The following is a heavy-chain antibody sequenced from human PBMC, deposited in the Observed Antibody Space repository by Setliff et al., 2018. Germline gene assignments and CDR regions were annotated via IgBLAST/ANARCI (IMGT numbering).Heavy chain of an antibody. CDR1: GGTFSSYS. J-gene: IGHJ3*02. CDR2: IIPIFVTA. V-gene: IGHV1-69*05. D-gene: IGHD3-9*01. Sequence: SVKVSCKASGGTFSSYSISWVRQAPGQGLEWMGGIIPIFVTANYAQKFQGRVTITTDESKSTAYMELSILRSEDTAVYYCARVRAYYDILTGYYTHDAFDIWGQGTMVTVSS. CDR3: ARVRAYYDILTGYYTHDAFDI.